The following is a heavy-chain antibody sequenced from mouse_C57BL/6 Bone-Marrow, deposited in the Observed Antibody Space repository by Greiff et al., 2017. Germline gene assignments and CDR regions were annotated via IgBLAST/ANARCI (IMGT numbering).Heavy chain of an antibody. Sequence: EVMLVESGEGLVKPGGSLKLSCAASGFTFSSYAMSWVRQTPEKRLEWVAYISSGGDNIYYADTVKGRFTISRDNARNTLYLQMSSLKSEDTAMYYCTRGTTVVAPWYFDYWGQGTTLTVSS. V-gene: IGHV5-9-1*02. J-gene: IGHJ2*01. D-gene: IGHD1-1*01. CDR3: TRGTTVVAPWYFDY. CDR2: ISSGGDNI. CDR1: GFTFSSYA.